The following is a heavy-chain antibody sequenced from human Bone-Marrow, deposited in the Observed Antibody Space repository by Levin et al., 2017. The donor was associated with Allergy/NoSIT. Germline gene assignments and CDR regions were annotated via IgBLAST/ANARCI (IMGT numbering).Heavy chain of an antibody. CDR3: ARRAGRYFDWLNNWFDP. CDR1: GYSFTSYW. D-gene: IGHD3-9*01. V-gene: IGHV5-51*01. CDR2: IYPGDSDT. Sequence: GGSLRLSCKGSGYSFTSYWIGWVRQMPGKGLEWMGIIYPGDSDTRYSPSFQGQVTISAGKSISTAYLQWSSLKASDTAMYYCARRAGRYFDWLNNWFDPWGQGTLVTVSS. J-gene: IGHJ5*02.